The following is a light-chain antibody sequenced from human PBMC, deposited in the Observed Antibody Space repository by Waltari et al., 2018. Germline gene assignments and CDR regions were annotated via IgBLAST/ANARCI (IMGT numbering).Light chain of an antibody. CDR1: QTISTY. V-gene: IGKV1-39*01. CDR2: AAS. Sequence: DIQMTQSPASLSASIGDRVIITCRASQTISTYLNWYQQKMGQAPKLLISAASTLHNGVPPRFSGSGSGTDFTLTSSSVQPEDFGDYVCQQSFYSPISFGQGTRLDIK. CDR3: QQSFYSPIS. J-gene: IGKJ5*01.